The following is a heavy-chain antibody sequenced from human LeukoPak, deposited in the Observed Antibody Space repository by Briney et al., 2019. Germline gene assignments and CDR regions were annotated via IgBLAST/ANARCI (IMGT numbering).Heavy chain of an antibody. Sequence: ASVKVSCKASGYTFTGYYMHWVRQAPGQGLEWMGWINPNSGGTNYAQKFHGRVTMTRDTSIGTAYMELSRLRSDDTAVYYCARVGYDYGDYPFDYWGQGTLVTVSS. D-gene: IGHD4-17*01. J-gene: IGHJ4*02. V-gene: IGHV1-2*02. CDR3: ARVGYDYGDYPFDY. CDR2: INPNSGGT. CDR1: GYTFTGYY.